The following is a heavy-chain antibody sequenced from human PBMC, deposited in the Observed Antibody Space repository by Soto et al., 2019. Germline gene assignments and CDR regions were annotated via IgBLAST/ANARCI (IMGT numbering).Heavy chain of an antibody. Sequence: PGGSLRLSCAASGFTFSSYAMSWVRQAPGKGLEWVSAISGSGGSTYHADSVKGRFTISRDNSKNTLYLQMNSLRAEDTAVYYCARLSVAGRPEDAFDIWGQGTMVTVSS. CDR3: ARLSVAGRPEDAFDI. V-gene: IGHV3-23*01. J-gene: IGHJ3*02. CDR1: GFTFSSYA. CDR2: ISGSGGST. D-gene: IGHD6-19*01.